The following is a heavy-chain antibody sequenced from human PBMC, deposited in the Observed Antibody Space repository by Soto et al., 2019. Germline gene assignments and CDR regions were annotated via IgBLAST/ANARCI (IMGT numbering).Heavy chain of an antibody. CDR3: ARQAYYDSGSSHLRY. CDR2: IDPSDSVT. D-gene: IGHD3-10*01. V-gene: IGHV5-10-1*01. Sequence: GESMKISSKGSWYSFTHYWSSRVRQMPGISLEWLCKIDPSDSVTNYSPSFQCHGTISAEKSSRTAQLQWSSLTASDTAIYYCARQAYYDSGSSHLRYGGQGALVTVS. CDR1: WYSFTHYW. J-gene: IGHJ4*02.